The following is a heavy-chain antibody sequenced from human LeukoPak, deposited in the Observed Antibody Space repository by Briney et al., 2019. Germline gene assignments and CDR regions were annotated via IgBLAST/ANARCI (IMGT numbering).Heavy chain of an antibody. CDR2: IYYSGST. D-gene: IGHD1-26*01. CDR3: ARESSGSPYYFDY. J-gene: IGHJ4*02. V-gene: IGHV4-59*01. Sequence: PSETLSLTCTVSGGSISSYYWSWIRQPPGKGLEWIAYIYYSGSTNYNPSLKSRATISVDTSKNQFSLELSSVTAADTAVYYCARESSGSPYYFDYWGQGTLVTVSS. CDR1: GGSISSYY.